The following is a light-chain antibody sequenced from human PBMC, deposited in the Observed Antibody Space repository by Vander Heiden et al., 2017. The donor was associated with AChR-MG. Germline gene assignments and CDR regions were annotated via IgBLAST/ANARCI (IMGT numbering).Light chain of an antibody. CDR1: STDVGGYDY. V-gene: IGLV2-14*03. Sequence: QSALTQPASVSGFPGQPITISCPGSSTDVGGYDYVSWYQQRPGKAPRLLIFEVTKRPSGISNRFSGSKSDNTAFLTISGLQIEDEGDFYCASYTSGNTLVLFGGGTKPTVL. CDR2: EVT. CDR3: ASYTSGNTLVL. J-gene: IGLJ2*01.